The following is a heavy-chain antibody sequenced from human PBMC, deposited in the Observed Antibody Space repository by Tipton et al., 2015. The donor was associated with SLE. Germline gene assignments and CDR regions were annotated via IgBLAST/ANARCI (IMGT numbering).Heavy chain of an antibody. CDR2: INHSGST. D-gene: IGHD2-21*02. Sequence: LRLSCAVYGGSFSGYYWSWIRQPPGKGLEWIGEINHSGSTNYNPSLKSRFTISVDTPKNQFSLKLSSVTAADTAVYYCARGGRDPLGYWGPGAPVSASS. CDR1: GGSFSGYY. V-gene: IGHV4-34*01. CDR3: ARGGRDPLGY. J-gene: IGHJ4*02.